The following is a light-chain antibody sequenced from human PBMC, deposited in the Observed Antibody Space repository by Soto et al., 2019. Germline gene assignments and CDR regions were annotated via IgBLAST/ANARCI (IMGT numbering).Light chain of an antibody. CDR2: GAS. V-gene: IGKV3-20*01. CDR3: QQYHDWPPLT. Sequence: EIVLTQSPGTLSLSPGERATLSCRASQSVSSSYLAWYQQKPGQAPRLLIYGASSRATGIPDRFSVSGSGTDFTLTISRLEPEDFAVYYCQQYHDWPPLTFGGGTKVDIK. CDR1: QSVSSSY. J-gene: IGKJ4*01.